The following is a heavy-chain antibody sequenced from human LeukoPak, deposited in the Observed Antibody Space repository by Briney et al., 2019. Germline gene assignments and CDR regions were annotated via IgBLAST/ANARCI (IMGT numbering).Heavy chain of an antibody. CDR3: AHTPDYGDHLYYFDY. J-gene: IGHJ4*02. D-gene: IGHD4-17*01. CDR2: IYWNDDK. V-gene: IGHV2-5*01. CDR1: GFSLSTSGVG. Sequence: KESGPTLVKPTQTLTLTCTFSGFSLSTSGVGVGWIRQPPGKALEWLALIYWNDDKRYSPSLKSRLTITKDTSKNQVVLTMTNMDPVDTATYYCAHTPDYGDHLYYFDYWGQGTLVTVSS.